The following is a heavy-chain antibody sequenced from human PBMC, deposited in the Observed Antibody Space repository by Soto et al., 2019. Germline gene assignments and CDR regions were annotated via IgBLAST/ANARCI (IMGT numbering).Heavy chain of an antibody. Sequence: GGSLRLSCAASGFTFSSYAMSWVRQAPGKGLEWVSAISGSGGSTYYADSVKGRFTISRDNSKNTLYLQMNSLRAEDTALYYCAKGRFWGYDFSGQGFYFDYWGQGTLVTVSS. D-gene: IGHD5-12*01. V-gene: IGHV3-23*01. CDR1: GFTFSSYA. CDR3: AKGRFWGYDFSGQGFYFDY. CDR2: ISGSGGST. J-gene: IGHJ4*02.